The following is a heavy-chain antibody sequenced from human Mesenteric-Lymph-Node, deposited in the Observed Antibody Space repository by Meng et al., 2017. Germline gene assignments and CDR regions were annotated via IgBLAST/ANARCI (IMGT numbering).Heavy chain of an antibody. V-gene: IGHV4-34*01. CDR1: GGSFSGYY. Sequence: QGQLQEWGPGLLKPSETLSLTCAVYGGSFSGYYWSWIRQPPGKGLEWIGEINHSGSTNYNPSLKSRVTISVDTSKNQFSLKLSSVTAADTAVYYCARVGQWLPIDYWGQGTLVTVSS. CDR3: ARVGQWLPIDY. D-gene: IGHD6-19*01. J-gene: IGHJ4*02. CDR2: INHSGST.